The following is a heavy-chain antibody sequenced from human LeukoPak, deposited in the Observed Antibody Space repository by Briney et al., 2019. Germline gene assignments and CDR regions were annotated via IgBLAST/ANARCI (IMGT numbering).Heavy chain of an antibody. J-gene: IGHJ4*02. Sequence: ESLKISCKGSGYSFTSYWIGWVRQMPGKGLEWMGIIYPGDSETRYSPSFQGQVTISSDKSFTTAYLQWRSLKASDTAMYYCARQAMTTAGPDFWGQGTLVTVSS. CDR3: ARQAMTTAGPDF. D-gene: IGHD1-1*01. V-gene: IGHV5-51*01. CDR2: IYPGDSET. CDR1: GYSFTSYW.